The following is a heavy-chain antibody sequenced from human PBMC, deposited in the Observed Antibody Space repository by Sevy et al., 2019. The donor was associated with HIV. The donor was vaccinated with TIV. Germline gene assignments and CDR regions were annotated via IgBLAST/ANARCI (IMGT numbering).Heavy chain of an antibody. CDR3: ARGELYGSGSYYNEDYFDY. D-gene: IGHD3-10*01. Sequence: GGSLRLSCAASGFTFSSYWMSWVRQAPGKGLEWVANIKQDGSEKYYVDSVKGRFTISRDNDKNSLYLQMNGLRAEDTAVYYGARGELYGSGSYYNEDYFDYWGQGTLVTVSS. J-gene: IGHJ4*02. CDR2: IKQDGSEK. V-gene: IGHV3-7*01. CDR1: GFTFSSYW.